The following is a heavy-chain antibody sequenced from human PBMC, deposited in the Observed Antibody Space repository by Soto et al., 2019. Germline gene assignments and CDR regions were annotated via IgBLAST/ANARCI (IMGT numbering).Heavy chain of an antibody. CDR1: GITLSGYG. D-gene: IGHD5-18*01. CDR2: ISSDGSGK. V-gene: IGHV3-30*03. Sequence: GGSLRLSCAASGITLSGYGMHWVRQAPGKGLEWVAVISSDGSGKKYADSVNGRFTISRDNSKNTLYLQMTGLRTEDTAVYYCAGVNIDMDNYFDFWGQGTLVTVSS. CDR3: AGVNIDMDNYFDF. J-gene: IGHJ4*02.